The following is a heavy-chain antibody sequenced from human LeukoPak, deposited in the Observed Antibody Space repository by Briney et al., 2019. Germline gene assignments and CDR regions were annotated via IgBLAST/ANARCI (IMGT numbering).Heavy chain of an antibody. J-gene: IGHJ5*02. CDR2: IYYSGST. CDR1: GGSISSGDYY. Sequence: PSQTLSLTCTVSGGSISSGDYYWSWIRQPPGKGLEWIGYIYYSGSTYYNPSLKSRVTISVDTSKNQFSLKLSSVTAADTAVYYCARCLGAPIIAAAGTSWFDPWGQGTLVTVSS. D-gene: IGHD6-13*01. V-gene: IGHV4-30-4*01. CDR3: ARCLGAPIIAAAGTSWFDP.